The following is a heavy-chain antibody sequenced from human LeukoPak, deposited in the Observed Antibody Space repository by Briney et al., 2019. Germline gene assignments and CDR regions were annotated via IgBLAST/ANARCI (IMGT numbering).Heavy chain of an antibody. V-gene: IGHV3-30*04. Sequence: GGSLRLSCAASGFTFSSYAMHWVRQAPGKGLEWVAVISYVGSNKYYADSVKGRFTISRDNSKNTLYLQMNSLRAEVTAVYYCARDPRRDAGYGMDVWGQGTTVTVSS. CDR3: ARDPRRDAGYGMDV. CDR2: ISYVGSNK. J-gene: IGHJ6*02. D-gene: IGHD2-21*02. CDR1: GFTFSSYA.